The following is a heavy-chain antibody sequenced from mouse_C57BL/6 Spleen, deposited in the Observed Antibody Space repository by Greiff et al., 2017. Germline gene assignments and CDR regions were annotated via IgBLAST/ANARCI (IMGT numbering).Heavy chain of an antibody. CDR1: GYSFTDYN. V-gene: IGHV1-39*01. D-gene: IGHD1-1*01. Sequence: VQLQQSGPELVKPGASVKISCKASGYSFTDYNMNWVKQSNGKSLEWIGVINPNYGTTSYNQKFKGKATLTVDQSSSTAYMQLNSLTSEDSAVXYCARGGYYGSSWYFDVWGTGTTVTVSS. J-gene: IGHJ1*03. CDR3: ARGGYYGSSWYFDV. CDR2: INPNYGTT.